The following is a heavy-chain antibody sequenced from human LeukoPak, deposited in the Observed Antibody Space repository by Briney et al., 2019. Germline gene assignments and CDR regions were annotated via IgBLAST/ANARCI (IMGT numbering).Heavy chain of an antibody. J-gene: IGHJ5*02. V-gene: IGHV3-33*08. D-gene: IGHD6-19*01. CDR1: GFTFSDYW. Sequence: GGSLRLSCAASGFTFSDYWMHWVRQAPGKGLEWVAVIWCDGSNKYYADSVKGRFTISRDNSKNTLYLQMNSLRAEDTAVYYCARDRASSGWYRNWFDPWGQGTLVTVSS. CDR3: ARDRASSGWYRNWFDP. CDR2: IWCDGSNK.